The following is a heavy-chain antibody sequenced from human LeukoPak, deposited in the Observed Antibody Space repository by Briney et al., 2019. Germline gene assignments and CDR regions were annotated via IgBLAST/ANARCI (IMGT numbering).Heavy chain of an antibody. Sequence: GGSLRLSCAASKFTFSSYAMHWVRQAPGKGLEWVAVISYDGVEKYYADSVKGRFTISRDNSKNTLYLQMNSLRAEDTAVYYCARGGYYDSSGYYPPVNWFDPWGQGTLVTVSS. D-gene: IGHD3-22*01. CDR1: KFTFSSYA. J-gene: IGHJ5*02. V-gene: IGHV3-30*04. CDR2: ISYDGVEK. CDR3: ARGGYYDSSGYYPPVNWFDP.